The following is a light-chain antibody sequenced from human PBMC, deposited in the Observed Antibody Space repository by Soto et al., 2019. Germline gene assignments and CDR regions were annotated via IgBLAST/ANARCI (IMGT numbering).Light chain of an antibody. CDR3: QQGDDWPFT. V-gene: IGKV3-15*01. J-gene: IGKJ2*01. CDR2: SAT. CDR1: QSITTD. Sequence: EIVMTQSPATLSLSPGERATLSCRASQSITTDLAWYQQKPGQPPRLLIYSATTRATGVPARFTGSGSGTEFTLTISGLQPEDFAVYYCQQGDDWPFTFGQGTRVDI.